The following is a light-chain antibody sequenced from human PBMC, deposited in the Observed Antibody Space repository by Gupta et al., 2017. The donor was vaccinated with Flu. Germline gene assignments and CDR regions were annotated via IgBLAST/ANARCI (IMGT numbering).Light chain of an antibody. Sequence: QSVLTQPPSASGTPGQRVTISCSGSSSNIGSNYVYWYQQLPGTAPKLLIYRNNQRPSGAPARFSGSKSGTSAALAISGLRSEEEAAYYCEAWDDSLSGLWVFGGGTKLTVL. CDR1: SSNIGSNY. CDR3: EAWDDSLSGLWV. CDR2: RNN. V-gene: IGLV1-47*01. J-gene: IGLJ3*02.